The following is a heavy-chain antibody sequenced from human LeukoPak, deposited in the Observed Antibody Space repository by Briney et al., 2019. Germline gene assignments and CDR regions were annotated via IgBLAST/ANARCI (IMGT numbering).Heavy chain of an antibody. CDR1: GGSISSSSYY. CDR2: IYYSGST. J-gene: IGHJ5*02. V-gene: IGHV4-39*07. Sequence: PSETLSLTCTVSGGSISSSSYYWGWIRQPPGKGLEWIGSIYYSGSTYYNPSLKSRVTISVDTSKNQFSLKLSSVTAADTAVYYCARALWGHPGWFDPWGQGTLVTVSS. CDR3: ARALWGHPGWFDP. D-gene: IGHD3-16*01.